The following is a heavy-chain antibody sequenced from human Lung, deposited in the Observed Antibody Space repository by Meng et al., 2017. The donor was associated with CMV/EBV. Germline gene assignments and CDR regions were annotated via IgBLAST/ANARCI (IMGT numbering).Heavy chain of an antibody. D-gene: IGHD2-15*01. CDR3: ARDGGGLYYFDH. CDR2: INPNSGGT. Sequence: ASVKVSXKASGYTFTGYYMHWVRQAPGQGLEWMGWINPNSGGTNYAQKFQGRVTMTRDTSISTAYMELSRLRSDDTAVYYCARDGGGLYYFDHWGQGTLVTVSS. CDR1: GYTFTGYY. V-gene: IGHV1-2*02. J-gene: IGHJ4*02.